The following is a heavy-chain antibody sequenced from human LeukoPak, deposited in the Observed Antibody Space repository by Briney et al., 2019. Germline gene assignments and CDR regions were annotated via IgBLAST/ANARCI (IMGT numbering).Heavy chain of an antibody. Sequence: SGTPSLTCAVSGGSISSGDYSWSWIRQPPGKGLEWIGYIYHSGSTYYNPSLKSRVTISVDRSKNQFSLKLSSVTAADTAVYYCARNLATRGYGMDVWGQGTTVTVSS. V-gene: IGHV4-30-2*01. D-gene: IGHD5-12*01. CDR1: GGSISSGDYS. CDR3: ARNLATRGYGMDV. J-gene: IGHJ6*02. CDR2: IYHSGST.